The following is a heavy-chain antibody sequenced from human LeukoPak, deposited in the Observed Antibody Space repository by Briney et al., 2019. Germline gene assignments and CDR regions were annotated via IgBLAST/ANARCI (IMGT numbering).Heavy chain of an antibody. CDR1: GFTFSSYW. J-gene: IGHJ3*02. D-gene: IGHD3-22*01. CDR3: TTDGGYYYDSSGYYYVNDAFDI. CDR2: INSDGSST. V-gene: IGHV3-74*01. Sequence: PGGSLRLSCAASGFTFSSYWMHWVRQAPGKGLVWVSRINSDGSSTSYADSVKGRFTISRDNAKNTLYLQMNSLKTEDTAVYYCTTDGGYYYDSSGYYYVNDAFDIWGQGTMVTVSS.